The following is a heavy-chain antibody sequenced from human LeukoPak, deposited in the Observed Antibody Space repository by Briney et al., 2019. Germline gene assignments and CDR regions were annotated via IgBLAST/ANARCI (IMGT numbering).Heavy chain of an antibody. D-gene: IGHD4-17*01. CDR2: ISWDGGST. Sequence: PGGSLRLSCAASGFTFDDYTMHWVRQAPGKGLEWVSLISWDGGSTYYADSVKGRFTISRDNSKNSLYLQMNSLRTEDTALYYCAKDLLKFDYGDYFDWFDYWGQGTLVTVSS. J-gene: IGHJ4*02. CDR1: GFTFDDYT. CDR3: AKDLLKFDYGDYFDWFDY. V-gene: IGHV3-43*01.